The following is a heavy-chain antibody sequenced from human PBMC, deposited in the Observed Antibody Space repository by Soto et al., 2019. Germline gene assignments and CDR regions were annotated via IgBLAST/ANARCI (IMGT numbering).Heavy chain of an antibody. CDR1: GFTFSDCY. V-gene: IGHV3-11*01. D-gene: IGHD3-3*01. CDR2: ISSSGSTI. Sequence: GGSLRLSCAASGFTFSDCYMSWIRQAPCKGLEWVSYISSSGSTIYYADSVKGRFTISRDNAKNSLYLQMNSLRAEDTAVYYCALDYDFWSGYPGYWGQGTLVTVSS. CDR3: ALDYDFWSGYPGY. J-gene: IGHJ4*02.